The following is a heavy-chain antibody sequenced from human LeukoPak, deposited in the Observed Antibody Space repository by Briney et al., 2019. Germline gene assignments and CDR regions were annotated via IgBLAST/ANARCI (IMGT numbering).Heavy chain of an antibody. D-gene: IGHD1-26*01. CDR1: GFTFSSYW. V-gene: IGHV3-74*01. CDR3: ATVRSGSYYFDY. Sequence: GGSLRLSCAASGFTFSSYWMHWVRQAPGKGLVWVSRINSDGSSTSYADSVKGRFTISRDNAKNTLYLQMNSLRAEDTAVYYCATVRSGSYYFDYWGQGTLVTVSS. J-gene: IGHJ4*02. CDR2: INSDGSST.